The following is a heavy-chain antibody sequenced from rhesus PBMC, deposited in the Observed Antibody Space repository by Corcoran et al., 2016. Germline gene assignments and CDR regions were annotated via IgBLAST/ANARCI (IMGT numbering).Heavy chain of an antibody. J-gene: IGHJ6*01. CDR1: CYPFTIYF. Sequence: QVLLVQSGVEVKKLGFSVKLPCKASCYPFTIYFINCVSQASGQVLEWMVWINPSNGNTGYAQKFQVRVTMTRDTSTSTAYMELSILRSEDTAVYYCTRDDSSGWYYGLDSWGQGVVVTVSS. CDR3: TRDDSSGWYYGLDS. D-gene: IGHD6-31*01. V-gene: IGHV1S9*01. CDR2: INPSNGNT.